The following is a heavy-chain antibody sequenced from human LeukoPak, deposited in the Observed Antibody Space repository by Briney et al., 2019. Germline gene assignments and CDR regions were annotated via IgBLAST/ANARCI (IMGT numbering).Heavy chain of an antibody. CDR1: GFTFSSYW. D-gene: IGHD2/OR15-2a*01. CDR2: ITSDGSST. J-gene: IGHJ4*02. V-gene: IGHV3-74*01. CDR3: ARGGYFFDY. Sequence: PGGSLILTCAASGFTFSSYWMHWVRQAPGKGLVCVSRITSDGSSTSYADSVKGRFTISRDNAKNTLYLQMNSLRAEDTAVYYCARGGYFFDYWGQGTLVTVSS.